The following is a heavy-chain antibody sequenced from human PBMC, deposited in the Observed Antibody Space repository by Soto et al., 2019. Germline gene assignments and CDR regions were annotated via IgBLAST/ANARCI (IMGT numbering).Heavy chain of an antibody. Sequence: GGSLRLSCVGTGFTFGSHAMNWVRQAPGKGLEWVSVIAFDGTNKYYADSVRGRFTISRDNSKNTLYLQMDSLRPDDSAIYYCARSYGPFYDSSYYGLARNYFDYWGQGTLVTVSS. D-gene: IGHD3-22*01. CDR1: GFTFGSHA. CDR3: ARSYGPFYDSSYYGLARNYFDY. J-gene: IGHJ4*02. V-gene: IGHV3-30*04. CDR2: IAFDGTNK.